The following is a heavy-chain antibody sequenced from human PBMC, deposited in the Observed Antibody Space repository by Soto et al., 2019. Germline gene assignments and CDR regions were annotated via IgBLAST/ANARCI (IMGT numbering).Heavy chain of an antibody. J-gene: IGHJ5*02. CDR3: ARGGGYCSSTRCYTSMDWLDP. V-gene: IGHV4-30-4*01. Sequence: PSETLSLTCTVSGGSISSGDYYWSWIRQPPGKGLEWIGYIYYSGSTYYNPSLKSRVTISVDTSKNQFSLKLSSVTAADTAVYYCARGGGYCSSTRCYTSMDWLDPWGQGTLVTVSS. CDR2: IYYSGST. CDR1: GGSISSGDYY. D-gene: IGHD2-2*02.